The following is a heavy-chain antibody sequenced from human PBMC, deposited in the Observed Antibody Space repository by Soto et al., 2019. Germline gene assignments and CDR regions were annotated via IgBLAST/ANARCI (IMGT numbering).Heavy chain of an antibody. CDR2: ISGNGENT. Sequence: PGGSPRLSCAASRFTSCYHAMNWVRQAPGKGLEWVSTISGNGENTHYADSVKGRFIISSDNSSNTVALQMNSLRVEDTAIYYCVSWVSAHFDSWGQGTLCRVSA. V-gene: IGHV3-23*01. CDR1: RFTSCYHA. J-gene: IGHJ4*01. D-gene: IGHD6-13*01. CDR3: VSWVSAHFDS.